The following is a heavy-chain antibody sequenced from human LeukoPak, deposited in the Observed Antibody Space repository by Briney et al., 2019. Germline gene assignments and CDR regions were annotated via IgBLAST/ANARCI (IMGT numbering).Heavy chain of an antibody. J-gene: IGHJ4*02. CDR2: IKQDGSEK. CDR1: GFTFSNSW. D-gene: IGHD3-22*01. Sequence: GGSLRLSCAASGFTFSNSWMTWVRQAPGKGLEWVANIKQDGSEKYYVDSVKGRFTISRDNAKNSLYLQMNSLRAEDTAVYYCARDQDYYDSSGPFDYWGQGTLVTVSS. CDR3: ARDQDYYDSSGPFDY. V-gene: IGHV3-7*01.